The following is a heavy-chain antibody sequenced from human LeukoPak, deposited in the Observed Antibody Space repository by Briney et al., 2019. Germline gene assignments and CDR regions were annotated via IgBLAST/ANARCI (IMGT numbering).Heavy chain of an antibody. CDR2: IYHSGST. CDR1: GGSISSGGYY. V-gene: IGHV4-30-2*02. D-gene: IGHD3-9*01. J-gene: IGHJ5*02. Sequence: PSETLSLTCTVSGGSISSGGYYWSWIRQPPGKGLEWIGYIYHSGSTNYNPSLKSRVTISVDKSKNQFSLKLSSVTAADTAVYYCARLDYDILTGYFLGNQLIGTFDPWGQGTLVTVSS. CDR3: ARLDYDILTGYFLGNQLIGTFDP.